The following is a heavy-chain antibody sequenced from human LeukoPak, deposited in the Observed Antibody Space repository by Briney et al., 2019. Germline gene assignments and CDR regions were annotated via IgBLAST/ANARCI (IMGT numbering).Heavy chain of an antibody. J-gene: IGHJ4*02. V-gene: IGHV3-7*01. CDR2: MKEDGSEI. D-gene: IGHD4-23*01. CDR3: ARDRGYSTFDY. CDR1: AFTFSHYW. Sequence: GGSLRLSCAASAFTFSHYWMSWVRQAPGKGLEWVANMKEDGSEINYVDSVRGRFTISRDNAKNSLYLQMNSLGVDDTAVYYCARDRGYSTFDYWGQGTLVTVSS.